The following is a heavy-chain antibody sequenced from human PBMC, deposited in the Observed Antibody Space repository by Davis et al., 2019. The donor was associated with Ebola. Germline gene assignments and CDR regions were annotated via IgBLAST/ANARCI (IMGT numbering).Heavy chain of an antibody. CDR1: GFTFSSHT. CDR3: ARNPTYGGEPGSRPLDY. D-gene: IGHD4-23*01. Sequence: PGGSLRLSCAASGFTFSSHTVTWVRQAPGKGLEWISYITSKSTTVSYADSVKGRFTISRDNAKNLLYLQMNSLRDGDTAVYYCARNPTYGGEPGSRPLDYWGQGTLVTVSS. V-gene: IGHV3-48*02. J-gene: IGHJ4*02. CDR2: ITSKSTTV.